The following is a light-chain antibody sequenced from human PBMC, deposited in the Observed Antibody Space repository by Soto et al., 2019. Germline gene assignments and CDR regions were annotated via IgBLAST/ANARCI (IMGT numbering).Light chain of an antibody. V-gene: IGKV3-11*01. CDR1: QSVSNY. Sequence: EIVLTQSPATLSLSSGEGATLSCRASQSVSNYIAWYQQKPGQAPRVLIYDASNRAAGVPARFSGSGSGTDFTLTISSLEPEDFAVYYCQQRSSWYSFGQGTKVDIK. CDR3: QQRSSWYS. J-gene: IGKJ2*01. CDR2: DAS.